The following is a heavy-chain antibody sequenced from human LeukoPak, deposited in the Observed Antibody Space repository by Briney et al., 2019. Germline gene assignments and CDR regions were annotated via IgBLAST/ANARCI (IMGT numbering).Heavy chain of an antibody. Sequence: PGGSLRLSCAASGFTFSNYWIHWVRQAPGKGLVWVSRINTDGSSTNYADSVRGRFTVSRDNAKNTLYLQMNSLRVEDTAVYYCARDLSGVTGYTYGRGIDYWGQGTLVTVSS. CDR2: INTDGSST. D-gene: IGHD5-18*01. CDR1: GFTFSNYW. J-gene: IGHJ4*02. V-gene: IGHV3-74*01. CDR3: ARDLSGVTGYTYGRGIDY.